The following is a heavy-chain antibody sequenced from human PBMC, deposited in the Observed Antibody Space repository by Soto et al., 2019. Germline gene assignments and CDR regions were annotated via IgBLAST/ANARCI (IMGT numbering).Heavy chain of an antibody. J-gene: IGHJ4*02. V-gene: IGHV4-30-2*01. Sequence: SETLSLTCAVSGGSISSGGYSWSWIRQPPGKGLEWIGYIYHSGSTYYNPSLKSRVTISVDRSKNQFSLKLSSVTAADTAVYYCARVYYYDSSGYRTSYYFDYWGQGTLVTVSS. D-gene: IGHD3-22*01. CDR1: GGSISSGGYS. CDR3: ARVYYYDSSGYRTSYYFDY. CDR2: IYHSGST.